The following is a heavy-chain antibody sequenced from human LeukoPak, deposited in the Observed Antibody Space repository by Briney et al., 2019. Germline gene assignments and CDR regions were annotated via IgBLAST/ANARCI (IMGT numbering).Heavy chain of an antibody. V-gene: IGHV3-30*04. CDR3: ARDLVVVVAATQWYYYGMDV. Sequence: GRSLRLSCAASGFTFSSYAMHWVRQAPGKGLEWVAVISYDGSNKYYADSVKGRFTISRDNSKNTLYLQMNSLRAEDTAVYYCARDLVVVVAATQWYYYGMDVWGKGTTVTVSS. CDR1: GFTFSSYA. CDR2: ISYDGSNK. J-gene: IGHJ6*04. D-gene: IGHD2-15*01.